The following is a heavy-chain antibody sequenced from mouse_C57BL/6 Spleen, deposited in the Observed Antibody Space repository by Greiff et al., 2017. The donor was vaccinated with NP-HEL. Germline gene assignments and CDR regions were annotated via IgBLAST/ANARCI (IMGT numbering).Heavy chain of an antibody. CDR1: GYTFTDYY. CDR2: INPYNGGT. CDR3: SRGGIDVYYEVPYAMDY. Sequence: EVQGVESGPVLVKPGASVKMSCKASGYTFTDYYMNWVKQSHGKSLEWIGVINPYNGGTSYNQKFKGKATLTVDKSSSTAYMELNSLTSEDSAVYYCSRGGIDVYYEVPYAMDYWGQGTSVTVSS. D-gene: IGHD2-3*01. V-gene: IGHV1-19*01. J-gene: IGHJ4*01.